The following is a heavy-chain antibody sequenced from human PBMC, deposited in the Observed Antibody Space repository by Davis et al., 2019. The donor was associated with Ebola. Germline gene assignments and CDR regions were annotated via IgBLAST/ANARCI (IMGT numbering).Heavy chain of an antibody. V-gene: IGHV4-39*01. CDR1: GGSISSSSYY. CDR3: ARLGIAVAGTGDYYGMDV. J-gene: IGHJ6*02. CDR2: IYYSGST. D-gene: IGHD6-19*01. Sequence: SETLSLTCTVSGGSISSSSYYWGWIRQPPGMGLEWIGSIYYSGSTYYNPSLKSRVTISVDTSKNQFSLKLSSVTAADTAVYYCARLGIAVAGTGDYYGMDVWGQGTTVTVSS.